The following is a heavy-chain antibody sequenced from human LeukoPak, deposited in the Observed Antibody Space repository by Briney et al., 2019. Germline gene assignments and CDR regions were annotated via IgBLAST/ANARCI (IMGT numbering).Heavy chain of an antibody. V-gene: IGHV4-59*12. CDR1: GASITMYD. CDR3: ARDMDPDHDAFDI. D-gene: IGHD5-18*01. J-gene: IGHJ3*02. CDR2: IFNSGST. Sequence: SETLSLTCTVSGASITMYDWGWIRQPPGKGLEWIGYIFNSGSTDYNPSLKSRVTISVDTSKNQFSLKLSSVTAADTAVYYCARDMDPDHDAFDIWGQGTMVTVSS.